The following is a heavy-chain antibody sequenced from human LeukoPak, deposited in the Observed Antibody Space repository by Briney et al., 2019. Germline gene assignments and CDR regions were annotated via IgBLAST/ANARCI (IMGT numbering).Heavy chain of an antibody. CDR3: ARENYYYDSSGFPH. J-gene: IGHJ1*01. Sequence: SGGSLRLSCAASGFTFSSYAMSWVRQAPGKGPEWVSAISGSGGSTYYADSVKGRFTISRDNSKNTLYLQMNSLRAEDTAVYYCARENYYYDSSGFPHWGQGTLVTVSS. D-gene: IGHD3-22*01. V-gene: IGHV3-23*01. CDR1: GFTFSSYA. CDR2: ISGSGGST.